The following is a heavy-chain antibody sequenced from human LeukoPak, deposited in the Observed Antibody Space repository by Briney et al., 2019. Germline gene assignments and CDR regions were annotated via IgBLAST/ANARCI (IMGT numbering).Heavy chain of an antibody. CDR3: AKAQGYDILTGYYACGF. J-gene: IGHJ4*02. Sequence: GGSLRLSCAASGFTFSSYAMHWVRQAPGKGLEWVAFIRYDGSNKYYADSVKGRFTISRDNSKNALYLQMDSLRVEDTAVYYCAKAQGYDILTGYYACGFWGQGTLVTVSS. D-gene: IGHD3-9*01. CDR2: IRYDGSNK. CDR1: GFTFSSYA. V-gene: IGHV3-30*02.